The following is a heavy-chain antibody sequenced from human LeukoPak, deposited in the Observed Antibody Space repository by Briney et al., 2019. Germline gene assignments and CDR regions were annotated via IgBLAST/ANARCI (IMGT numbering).Heavy chain of an antibody. D-gene: IGHD3-10*01. Sequence: GGSLRLSCAASGFTFSSYSISWVRQAPGKGLEWASATSGSGGTTYYADSVKGRFTISRDNSKNTLYLQMNSLRAEDTAVYYCAKIGYGSGSSKRYYFDYWGQGTLVTVSS. V-gene: IGHV3-23*01. J-gene: IGHJ4*02. CDR2: TSGSGGTT. CDR3: AKIGYGSGSSKRYYFDY. CDR1: GFTFSSYS.